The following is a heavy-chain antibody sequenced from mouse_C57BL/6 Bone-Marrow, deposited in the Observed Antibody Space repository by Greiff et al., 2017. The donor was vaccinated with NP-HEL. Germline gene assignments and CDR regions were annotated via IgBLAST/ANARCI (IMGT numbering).Heavy chain of an antibody. CDR2: ISSGGSYT. CDR1: GFTFSSYG. CDR3: ARLGGYAWFAY. V-gene: IGHV5-6*01. Sequence: VQLKESGGDLVKPGGSLKLSCAASGFTFSSYGMSWVRQTPDKRLEWVATISSGGSYTYYPDSVKGRFTISRDNAKNTLYLQMSGLKSEDTAMYYCARLGGYAWFAYWGQGTLVTVSA. D-gene: IGHD1-1*02. J-gene: IGHJ3*01.